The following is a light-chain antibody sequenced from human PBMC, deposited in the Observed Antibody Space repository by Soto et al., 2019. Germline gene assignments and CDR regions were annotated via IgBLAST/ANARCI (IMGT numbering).Light chain of an antibody. CDR1: QSIRNY. Sequence: DIQMTQSPSSLSASVGDRVTITCRASQSIRNYLNWYQQKPGKVPNLLIYGASSLQSGVPSRFSGSGSETDFNLTINNLQPEDFATYYCQQSYTAVFTFGPGTKVDIK. CDR3: QQSYTAVFT. V-gene: IGKV1-39*01. CDR2: GAS. J-gene: IGKJ3*01.